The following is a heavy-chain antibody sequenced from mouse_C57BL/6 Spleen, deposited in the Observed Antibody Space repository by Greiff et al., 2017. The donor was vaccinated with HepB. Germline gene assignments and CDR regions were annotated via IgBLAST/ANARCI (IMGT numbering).Heavy chain of an antibody. CDR2: IYPGNSDT. CDR1: GYTFTSYW. D-gene: IGHD1-1*01. V-gene: IGHV1-5*01. J-gene: IGHJ1*03. CDR3: TRIYDGSSYWYFDV. Sequence: VQLQQSGTVLARPGASVKMSCKTSGYTFTSYWMHWVKQRPGQGLEWIGAIYPGNSDTSYNQKFKGKAKLTAVTSASTAYMELSSLTNEDSAVYYCTRIYDGSSYWYFDVWGTGTTVTVSS.